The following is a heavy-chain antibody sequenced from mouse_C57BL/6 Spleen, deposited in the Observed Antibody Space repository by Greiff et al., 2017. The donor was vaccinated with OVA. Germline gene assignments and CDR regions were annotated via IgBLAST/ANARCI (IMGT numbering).Heavy chain of an antibody. CDR2: IYPSDSET. Sequence: QVQLQQPGAELVRPGSSVTLSCKASGYTFTSYWMDWVKQRPGQGLEWIGNIYPSDSETHYNQKFKDKATLTVDKSSSTAYMQLSSLTSEDSAVYYCARRDGGYWGQGTLVTGAA. CDR3: ARRDGGY. J-gene: IGHJ3*01. CDR1: GYTFTSYW. V-gene: IGHV1-61*01.